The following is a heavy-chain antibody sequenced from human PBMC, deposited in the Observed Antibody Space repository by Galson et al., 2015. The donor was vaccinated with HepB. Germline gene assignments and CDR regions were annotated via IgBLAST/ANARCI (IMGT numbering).Heavy chain of an antibody. J-gene: IGHJ4*02. CDR3: AKDERLQFGETEFDY. D-gene: IGHD4-11*01. Sequence: SLRLSCAASGFTFSSYGMHWVRQAPGKGLEWVAVISYDGSNKYYADSVKGRFTISRDNSKNTLYLQMNSLRAEDTAVYYCAKDERLQFGETEFDYWGQGTLVTVSS. CDR2: ISYDGSNK. CDR1: GFTFSSYG. V-gene: IGHV3-30*18.